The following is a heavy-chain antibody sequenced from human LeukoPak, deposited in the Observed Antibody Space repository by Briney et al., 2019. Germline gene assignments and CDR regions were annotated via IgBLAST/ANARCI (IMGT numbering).Heavy chain of an antibody. CDR3: ARLPGYSSGWAPTYYYYGMDV. D-gene: IGHD6-19*01. Sequence: GGSLRLSCAASGFTFSGFWKTWVRQAPGKGLEWVASIKQDGSEKHYVDSVKGRFTISRDNAESSLYLQLNSLRAEDTAVYYCARLPGYSSGWAPTYYYYGMDVWGQGTTVTVSS. CDR2: IKQDGSEK. CDR1: GFTFSGFW. J-gene: IGHJ6*02. V-gene: IGHV3-7*05.